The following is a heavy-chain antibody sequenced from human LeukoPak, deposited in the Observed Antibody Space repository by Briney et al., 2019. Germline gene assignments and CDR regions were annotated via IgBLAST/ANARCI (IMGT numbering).Heavy chain of an antibody. V-gene: IGHV4-30-2*01. CDR1: GGSISSGGYY. CDR3: ARGGRPQAFDI. CDR2: IYHSGST. Sequence: KPSETLSLTCTVSGGSISSGGYYWSWIRPPPGKGLEWIGYIYHSGSTYYNPSLKSRVTISVDRSKNQFSLKLSSVTAADTAVYYCARGGRPQAFDIWGQGTMVTVSS. J-gene: IGHJ3*02.